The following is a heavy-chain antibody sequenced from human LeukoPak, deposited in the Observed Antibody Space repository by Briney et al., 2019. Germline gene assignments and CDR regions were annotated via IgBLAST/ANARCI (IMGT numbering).Heavy chain of an antibody. J-gene: IGHJ4*02. CDR3: AKDPTMIVVVIPDY. D-gene: IGHD3-22*01. CDR1: GFTFSSYA. V-gene: IGHV3-23*01. Sequence: GGSLRLSCAASGFTFSSYAMSWVRQAPGKGLEWISAISGSGGSTYYADSVKGRFTISRDNSKNTLYLQMNSLRAEDTAVYYCAKDPTMIVVVIPDYWGQGTLVTVSS. CDR2: ISGSGGST.